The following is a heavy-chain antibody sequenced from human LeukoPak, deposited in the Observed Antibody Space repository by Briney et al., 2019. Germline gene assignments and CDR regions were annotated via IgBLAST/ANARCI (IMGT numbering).Heavy chain of an antibody. D-gene: IGHD6-13*01. V-gene: IGHV4-34*01. CDR3: APSFHIAAPYYYGMDV. CDR1: GGSFSGDY. CDR2: INHSGST. Sequence: SETLSLTCAVYGGSFSGDYWSWIRQPPGKGLEWIGEINHSGSTNYNPSLKSRVTISVDTSKNQFSLKLSSVTAADTAVYYCAPSFHIAAPYYYGMDVWGQGTTVTVSS. J-gene: IGHJ6*02.